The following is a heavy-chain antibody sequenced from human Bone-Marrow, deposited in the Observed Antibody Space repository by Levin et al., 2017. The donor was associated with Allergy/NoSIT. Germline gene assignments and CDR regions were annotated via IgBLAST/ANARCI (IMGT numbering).Heavy chain of an antibody. CDR2: VYHSGST. Sequence: GSLRLSCAVSGDSISSRNWWIWVRQSPGEGLEWIGEVYHSGSTNYNPSVKSRVTISVDKSKNQFSLKLTSVTAADTAVYYCARSPLLYVSNYMDVWGKGTSVTVSS. D-gene: IGHD3-10*02. V-gene: IGHV4-4*02. J-gene: IGHJ6*03. CDR3: ARSPLLYVSNYMDV. CDR1: GDSISSRNW.